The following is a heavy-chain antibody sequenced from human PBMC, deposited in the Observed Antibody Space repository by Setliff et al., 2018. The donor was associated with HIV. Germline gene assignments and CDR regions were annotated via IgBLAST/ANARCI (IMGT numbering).Heavy chain of an antibody. CDR1: GGSVSGHY. Sequence: SETLSLTCAVYGGSVSGHYWGWFRQPPGKGLEWIGSIYYSGSTYYNPSLKSRVAISIDTSKNQFSLNLTSVTAADTAVYYCASRVYYYDSNNFLREEGSDPWGQGTLVTVSS. D-gene: IGHD3-22*01. CDR3: ASRVYYYDSNNFLREEGSDP. CDR2: IYYSGST. J-gene: IGHJ5*02. V-gene: IGHV4-39*01.